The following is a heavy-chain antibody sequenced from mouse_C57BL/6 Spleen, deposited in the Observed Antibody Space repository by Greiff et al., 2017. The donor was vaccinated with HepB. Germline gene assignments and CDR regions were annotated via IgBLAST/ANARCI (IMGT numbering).Heavy chain of an antibody. J-gene: IGHJ2*01. CDR1: GYTFTDYY. V-gene: IGHV1-19*01. D-gene: IGHD1-1*01. CDR2: INPYNGGT. CDR3: ASGSIYYYGSSYFDY. Sequence: EVQVVESGPVLVKPGASVKMSCKASGYTFTDYYMNWVKQSHGKSLEWIGVINPYNGGTSYNQKFKGKATLTVDKSSSTAYMELNSLTSEDSAVYYCASGSIYYYGSSYFDYWGQGTTLTVSS.